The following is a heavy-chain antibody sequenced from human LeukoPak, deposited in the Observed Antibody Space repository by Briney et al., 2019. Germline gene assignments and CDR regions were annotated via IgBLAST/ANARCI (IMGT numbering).Heavy chain of an antibody. CDR2: IKQDGSEK. D-gene: IGHD5-18*01. CDR3: ARDGYNYVNGFDY. J-gene: IGHJ4*02. Sequence: TGGSLRLSCAASGFTFSSYWMTWVRQAPGKGLEWVANIKQDGSEKYYVDSVKGRFTISRDNANKSLYLQMNSLRAEDMAVYYCARDGYNYVNGFDYWGQGTLVTVSS. V-gene: IGHV3-7*01. CDR1: GFTFSSYW.